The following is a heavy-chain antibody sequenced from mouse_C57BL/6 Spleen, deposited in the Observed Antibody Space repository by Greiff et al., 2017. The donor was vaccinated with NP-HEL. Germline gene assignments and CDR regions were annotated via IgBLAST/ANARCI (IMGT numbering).Heavy chain of an antibody. CDR1: GFTFSSYG. CDR3: ARQPDYGSSLWYFDV. CDR2: ISSGGSYT. J-gene: IGHJ1*03. Sequence: EVKLVESGGDLVKPGGSLKLSCAASGFTFSSYGMSWVRQTPDKRLEWVATISSGGSYTYYPDSVKGRFTISRDNAKNTLYLQMSSLKAEDTAMYYCARQPDYGSSLWYFDVWGTGTTVTVSS. V-gene: IGHV5-6*01. D-gene: IGHD1-1*01.